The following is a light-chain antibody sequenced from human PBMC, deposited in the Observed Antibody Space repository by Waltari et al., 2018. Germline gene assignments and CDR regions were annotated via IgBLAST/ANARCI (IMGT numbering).Light chain of an antibody. Sequence: AIQLTQSPSSLSASVGDRVTIPCRASQGISSALAWYQQKPGKAPKLLIYDASSLESGVPSRVSGSGSGTDFTLTISSLQPEDFATYYCQQFNNYPLFGGGTKVEIK. CDR2: DAS. V-gene: IGKV1D-13*01. J-gene: IGKJ4*01. CDR1: QGISSA. CDR3: QQFNNYPL.